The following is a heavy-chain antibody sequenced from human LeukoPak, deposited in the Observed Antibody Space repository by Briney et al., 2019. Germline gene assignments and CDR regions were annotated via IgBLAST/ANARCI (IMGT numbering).Heavy chain of an antibody. V-gene: IGHV3-30-3*01. CDR3: ARPDNVGWSHDFDM. D-gene: IGHD6-19*01. Sequence: PGRSLRLSCEASGFTFSSYAFHWVRQAPGKGLEGVAFLSSLRNSKYYADSVKGRVTISRDNSKNTLYLQMNSLRVEDTALYYCARPDNVGWSHDFDMWGQGTLVTVSS. CDR1: GFTFSSYA. J-gene: IGHJ3*02. CDR2: LSSLRNSK.